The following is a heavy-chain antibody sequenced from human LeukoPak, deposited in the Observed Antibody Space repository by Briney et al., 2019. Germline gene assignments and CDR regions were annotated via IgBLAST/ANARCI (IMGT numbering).Heavy chain of an antibody. CDR1: GYTFTGYY. CDR3: ARGRGGSGCLFDY. Sequence: ASVKVSCKAFGYTFTGYYIQWMRQAPGQGLEWMGRINPNSGVINYAPDFQGRVTMTRVTSINTVYMELSRLRSDDTAVYYRARGRGGSGCLFDYWGQGTLVAVSS. D-gene: IGHD3-22*01. J-gene: IGHJ4*02. CDR2: INPNSGVI. V-gene: IGHV1-2*06.